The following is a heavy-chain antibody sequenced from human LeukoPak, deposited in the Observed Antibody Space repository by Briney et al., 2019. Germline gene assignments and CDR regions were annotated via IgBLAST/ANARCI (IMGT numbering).Heavy chain of an antibody. CDR1: GFTFSSYS. Sequence: GGSLRLSCAASGFTFSSYSMNWVRQAPEKGLEWVANIKEDGSEKNYVDSVKGRFTISRDNAKNSLYLQINSLRAEDTAVYYCVRSGSDFDYWGQGTLVTVSS. CDR2: IKEDGSEK. CDR3: VRSGSDFDY. V-gene: IGHV3-7*01. J-gene: IGHJ4*02.